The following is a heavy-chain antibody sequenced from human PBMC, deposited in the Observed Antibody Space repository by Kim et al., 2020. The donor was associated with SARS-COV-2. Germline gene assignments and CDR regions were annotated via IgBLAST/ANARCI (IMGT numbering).Heavy chain of an antibody. J-gene: IGHJ4*02. D-gene: IGHD6-19*01. CDR3: ARAAETGYSSGNFDY. V-gene: IGHV1-18*04. CDR1: GYTLSSSG. CDR2: ISGDNGNT. Sequence: ASVKVSCKASGYTLSSSGISWVRQAPGQGLEWMGWISGDNGNTNYAQKLQGRVTMTADMSTSTAYMELRGLTSNDTAVYYCARAAETGYSSGNFDYWGQGTLVCVSS.